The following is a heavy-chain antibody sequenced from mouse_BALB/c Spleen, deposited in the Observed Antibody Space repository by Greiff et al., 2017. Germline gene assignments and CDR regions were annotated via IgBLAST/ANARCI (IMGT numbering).Heavy chain of an antibody. CDR2: IDPSDSYT. D-gene: IGHD2-14*01. Sequence: VKPGASVKLSCKASGYTFTSYWMHWVKQRPGQGLEWIGEIDPSDSYTNYNQKFKGKATLTVDKSSSTAYMQLSSLTSEDSAVYYCARRYDGAMDYWGQGTSVTVSS. CDR3: ARRYDGAMDY. J-gene: IGHJ4*01. CDR1: GYTFTSYW. V-gene: IGHV1-69*02.